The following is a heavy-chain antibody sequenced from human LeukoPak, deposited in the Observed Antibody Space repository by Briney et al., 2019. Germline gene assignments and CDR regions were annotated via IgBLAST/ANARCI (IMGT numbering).Heavy chain of an antibody. CDR1: GGSISSGGYY. Sequence: SQTLSLTCTVSGGSISSGGYYWSWIRQHPGKGLEWIGYIYYSGSTYYNPSLKSRVTISVDTSKNQFSLKLSSVTAADTAVYYCARVPAYGSGSYYNVRDYWGQGTLVTVSS. J-gene: IGHJ4*02. V-gene: IGHV4-31*03. CDR2: IYYSGST. CDR3: ARVPAYGSGSYYNVRDY. D-gene: IGHD3-10*01.